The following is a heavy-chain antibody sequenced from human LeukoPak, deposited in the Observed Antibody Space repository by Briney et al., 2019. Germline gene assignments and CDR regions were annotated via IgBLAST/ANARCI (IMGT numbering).Heavy chain of an antibody. CDR3: ARHTPYYYYHYMDV. CDR2: INPNSGGT. D-gene: IGHD2-21*01. J-gene: IGHJ6*03. Sequence: ASVKVSCKASGYTFTGYYMHWVRQAPGQGLEWMGRINPNSGGTNYAQKFQGRVTMTRDTSISTAYMELSRLRSDDTAVYYCARHTPYYYYHYMDVWGKGTTVTVSS. V-gene: IGHV1-2*06. CDR1: GYTFTGYY.